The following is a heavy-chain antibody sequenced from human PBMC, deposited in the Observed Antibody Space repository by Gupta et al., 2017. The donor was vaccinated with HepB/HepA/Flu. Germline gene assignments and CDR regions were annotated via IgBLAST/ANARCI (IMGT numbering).Heavy chain of an antibody. V-gene: IGHV4-30-2*01. CDR2: T. CDR3: ARGGYCSGGSYGAFDI. D-gene: IGHD2-15*01. Sequence: TYYNPSLKSRVTVSVDRSKNQFSLILSSVTAADTAVYYCARGGYCSGGSYGAFDIWGQGTMVTVSS. J-gene: IGHJ3*02.